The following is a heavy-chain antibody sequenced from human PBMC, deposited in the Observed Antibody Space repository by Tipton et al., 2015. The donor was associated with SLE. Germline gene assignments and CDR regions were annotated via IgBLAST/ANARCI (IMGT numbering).Heavy chain of an antibody. CDR3: ARVGVLPYYYDSSGLNWFDP. V-gene: IGHV4-28*03. J-gene: IGHJ5*02. D-gene: IGHD3-22*01. Sequence: TLSLTCAVSGYSISSSNWWGWIRQPPGKGLEWIGYIYYSGSTYYNPSLESRVTMSVDTSKNQFSLKLSSVTAADTAVYYCARVGVLPYYYDSSGLNWFDPWGQGTLVTVSS. CDR2: IYYSGST. CDR1: GYSISSSNW.